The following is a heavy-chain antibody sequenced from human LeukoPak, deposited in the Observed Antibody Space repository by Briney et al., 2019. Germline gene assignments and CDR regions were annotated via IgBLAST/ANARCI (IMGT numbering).Heavy chain of an antibody. D-gene: IGHD6-6*01. Sequence: ASVKVPCKASGGTFSSYAISWVRQAPGQGLEWMGGIIPIFGTANYAQKFQGRVTITTDESTSTAYMELSSLRSEDTAVYYCARVRAPGGIAARPGVYYFDYWGQGTLVTVSS. CDR1: GGTFSSYA. V-gene: IGHV1-69*05. J-gene: IGHJ4*02. CDR3: ARVRAPGGIAARPGVYYFDY. CDR2: IIPIFGTA.